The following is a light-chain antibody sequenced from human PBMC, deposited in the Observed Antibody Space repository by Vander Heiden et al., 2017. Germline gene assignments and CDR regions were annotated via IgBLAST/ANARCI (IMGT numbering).Light chain of an antibody. CDR1: HSHLHTNGYNY. CDR2: MGS. J-gene: IGKJ4*01. Sequence: TVLTQYQHTLPVTPGEPASISCRSSHSHLHTNGYNYLKWYLQKPGHPPQRLIYMGSSRASGVPYRFSGSGSGTDFTLKISRVETDDVGIYYCMQVLETPLTFGGGTKVEIK. V-gene: IGKV2-28*01. CDR3: MQVLETPLT.